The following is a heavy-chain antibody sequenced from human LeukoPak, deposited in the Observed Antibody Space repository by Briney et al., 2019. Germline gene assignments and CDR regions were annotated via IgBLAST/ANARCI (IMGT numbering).Heavy chain of an antibody. J-gene: IGHJ4*02. CDR2: IYNSGTT. Sequence: SETLSLTCPVSGDSISSHYWSWIRQPPGKGLEWIGNIYNSGTTNYNPSVKSRVTISVDTSKNQLSLRLTSVTAADTAVYYCAKATRSLAFDYWGQGILVTVSS. CDR3: AKATRSLAFDY. CDR1: GDSISSHY. V-gene: IGHV4-59*11. D-gene: IGHD4-17*01.